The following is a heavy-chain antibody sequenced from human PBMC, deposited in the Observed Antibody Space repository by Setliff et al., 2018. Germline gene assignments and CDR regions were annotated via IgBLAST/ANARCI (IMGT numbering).Heavy chain of an antibody. D-gene: IGHD3-22*01. J-gene: IGHJ4*02. CDR1: GFTFSSYA. Sequence: GGSLRLSCAASGFTFSSYAMHWVRQAPGKGLEYVSAISSNGGSTYYANSVKGRFIISRDNSKSTLFLQMGSLRAEDMSVYYCARGGTYSSGPLDYWGQGILVTVSS. CDR2: ISSNGGST. V-gene: IGHV3-64*01. CDR3: ARGGTYSSGPLDY.